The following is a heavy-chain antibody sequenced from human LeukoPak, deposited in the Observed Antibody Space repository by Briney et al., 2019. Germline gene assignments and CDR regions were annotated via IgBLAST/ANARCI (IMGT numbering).Heavy chain of an antibody. Sequence: SETLSLTCTVSGGSISSYYWGWIRQPAGKGLEWIGRIYTSGSTNYNPSLKSRVTISVDTSKNQFSLKLSSVTAADTAVYYCARVSSSSSEYFDYWGQGTLVTVSS. V-gene: IGHV4-4*07. D-gene: IGHD6-6*01. J-gene: IGHJ4*02. CDR1: GGSISSYY. CDR3: ARVSSSSSEYFDY. CDR2: IYTSGST.